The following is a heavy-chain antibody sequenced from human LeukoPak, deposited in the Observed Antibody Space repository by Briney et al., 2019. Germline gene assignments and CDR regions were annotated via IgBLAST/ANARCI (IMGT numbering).Heavy chain of an antibody. Sequence: GGSLRLSCAASGFTFSSYAMNWVRQAPGKGLEWVSAMSYSGSSTYYADSVKGRFTISRDNSKNTLYLQMNSLRAEDTAVYYCASWAAGGFWGQGTLVTVSS. D-gene: IGHD6-13*01. V-gene: IGHV3-23*01. CDR2: MSYSGSST. CDR3: ASWAAGGF. CDR1: GFTFSSYA. J-gene: IGHJ4*02.